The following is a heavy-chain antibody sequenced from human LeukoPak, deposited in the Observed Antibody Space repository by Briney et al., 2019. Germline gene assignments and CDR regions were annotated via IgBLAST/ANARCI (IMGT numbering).Heavy chain of an antibody. CDR2: IYHSGST. CDR1: GYSISSGYY. V-gene: IGHV4-38-2*01. D-gene: IGHD4-17*01. J-gene: IGHJ5*02. Sequence: PSETLSLTCAVSGYSISSGYYWGWIRQPPGKGLEWIGSIYHSGSTYYNPSLKSRVTISVDTSKNQFSLKLSSVTAADTAVYYCARGEFCGENIRSWFDPWGQGTPVTVSS. CDR3: ARGEFCGENIRSWFDP.